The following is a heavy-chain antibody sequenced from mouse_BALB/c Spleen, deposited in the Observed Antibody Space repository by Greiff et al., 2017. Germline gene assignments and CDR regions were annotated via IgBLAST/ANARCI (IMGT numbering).Heavy chain of an antibody. CDR2: ISSGGST. J-gene: IGHJ4*01. V-gene: IGHV5-6-5*01. Sequence: EVQGVESGGGLVKPGGSLKLSCAASGFTFSSYAMSWVRQTPEKRLEWVASISSGGSTYYPDSVKGRFTISRDNARNILYLQMSSLRSEDTAMYYCARENDYDEAMDYWGQGTSVTVSS. D-gene: IGHD2-4*01. CDR3: ARENDYDEAMDY. CDR1: GFTFSSYA.